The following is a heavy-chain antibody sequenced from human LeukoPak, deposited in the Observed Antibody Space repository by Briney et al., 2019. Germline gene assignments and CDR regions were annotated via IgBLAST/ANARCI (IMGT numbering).Heavy chain of an antibody. J-gene: IGHJ5*02. Sequence: SETLSLTCTVSGGSISSYYWSWIRQPPGKGLEWIGYIYYSGSTNYNPSLKSRVTISVDTSKNQFSLKLSSVTAADTAVYYCARVGSDYDSSGYYPDNWFDPWGQGTLVTVSS. D-gene: IGHD3-22*01. CDR2: IYYSGST. V-gene: IGHV4-59*01. CDR1: GGSISSYY. CDR3: ARVGSDYDSSGYYPDNWFDP.